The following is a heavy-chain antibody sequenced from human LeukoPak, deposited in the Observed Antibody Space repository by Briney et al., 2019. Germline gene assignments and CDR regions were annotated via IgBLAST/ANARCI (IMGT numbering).Heavy chain of an antibody. D-gene: IGHD2-8*01. CDR3: AKSAGHCSNGICFTDYYMDV. V-gene: IGHV1-2*02. Sequence: ASVKVSCKASGYSFTEHYIYWVRQAPGQGLEWVGRINCNSGDANSAQKFQGRVTMTRDTSVSTAYMDLSSVTSDDTAVYFCAKSAGHCSNGICFTDYYMDVWGRGTAVTVSS. J-gene: IGHJ6*03. CDR1: GYSFTEHY. CDR2: INCNSGDA.